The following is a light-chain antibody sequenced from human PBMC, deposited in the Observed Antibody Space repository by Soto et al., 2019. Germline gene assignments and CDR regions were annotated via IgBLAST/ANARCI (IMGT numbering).Light chain of an antibody. CDR1: QSVSKNY. Sequence: IVSTQAPGTLSLSPGERATLSCRASQSVSKNYLAWYQQKPGHAPRLLIYGASNRATGIPDRFSGSGSGTDFPLTISRLEPGDFAVYYCQQYGSSGTFGQGTKVDI. CDR2: GAS. CDR3: QQYGSSGT. J-gene: IGKJ1*01. V-gene: IGKV3-20*01.